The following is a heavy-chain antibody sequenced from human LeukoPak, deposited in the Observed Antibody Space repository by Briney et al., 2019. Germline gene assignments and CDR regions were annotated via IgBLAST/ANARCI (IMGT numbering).Heavy chain of an antibody. V-gene: IGHV3-53*01. CDR1: GFTVSSNS. D-gene: IGHD3-22*01. CDR2: IYSDNT. CDR3: AKERHYDGNVLGY. Sequence: GGSLRLSCTVSGFTVSSNSMSWVRQAPGKGLEWVSFIYSDNTHYSDSVKGRFTISRDNSKNTLYLQMNSLRAEDTAVYYCAKERHYDGNVLGYWGQGTLVTVSS. J-gene: IGHJ4*02.